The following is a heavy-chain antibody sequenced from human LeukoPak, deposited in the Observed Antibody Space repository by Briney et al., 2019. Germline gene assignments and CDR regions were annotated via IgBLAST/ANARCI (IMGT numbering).Heavy chain of an antibody. CDR2: IRSSGNTM. CDR3: ARDTWGRQQRNCGMDV. V-gene: IGHV3-48*01. J-gene: IGHJ6*02. CDR1: GFEFSSYS. D-gene: IGHD6-13*01. Sequence: GGSLRLSCVASGFEFSSYSMNWVRQAPGKGLEWLSHIRSSGNTMNYADSVRGRFTISRDNAKNSLYLQMNSLRAEDTAVYYCARDTWGRQQRNCGMDVWGQGTTVTVSS.